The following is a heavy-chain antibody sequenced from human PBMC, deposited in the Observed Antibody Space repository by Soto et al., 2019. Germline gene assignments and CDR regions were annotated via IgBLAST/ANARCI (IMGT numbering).Heavy chain of an antibody. CDR1: GYTFTSYA. Sequence: QVQLVQSGAEVKKPGASVKVSCKASGYTFTSYAMHWVRQAPGQRLEWMGWINAGNGNTKYSQKFQGRVTITRDTYXSXXYMELSSLRSEDTAVYYCARERCSGGSCYSYYFDYWGQGTLVTVSS. V-gene: IGHV1-3*01. D-gene: IGHD2-15*01. CDR3: ARERCSGGSCYSYYFDY. CDR2: INAGNGNT. J-gene: IGHJ4*02.